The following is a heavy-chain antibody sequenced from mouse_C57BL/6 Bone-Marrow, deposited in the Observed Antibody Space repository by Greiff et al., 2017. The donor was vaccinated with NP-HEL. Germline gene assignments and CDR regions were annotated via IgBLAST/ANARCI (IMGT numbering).Heavy chain of an antibody. CDR3: ARVYGNFDV. V-gene: IGHV5-4*03. CDR2: ISDGGSYT. Sequence: EVKLMESGGGLVKPGGSLKLSCAASGFTFSSYAMSWVRQTPEKRLEWVATISDGGSYTYYPDNVKGRFTISRDNAKNNLYLQVSHLKSEDTAMYYCARVYGNFDVWGTGTTVTVSS. J-gene: IGHJ1*03. CDR1: GFTFSSYA. D-gene: IGHD2-1*01.